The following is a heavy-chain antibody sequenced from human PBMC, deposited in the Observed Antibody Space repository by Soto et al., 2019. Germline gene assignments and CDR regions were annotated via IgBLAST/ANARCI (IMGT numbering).Heavy chain of an antibody. CDR3: VRHIPSGYNDAFDI. J-gene: IGHJ3*02. D-gene: IGHD3-9*01. CDR2: IYWDDDK. V-gene: IGHV2-5*04. CDR1: GFSLSTSGVG. Sequence: QITLKESGPTLVKPTETLTLTCTFSGFSLSTSGVGVGWIRQPPGKALEWVTLIYWDDDKRYSPSLKSRITITKDTSKSQVVLTMSNMDPVDTGTYYCVRHIPSGYNDAFDIWGQGTMVTVSS.